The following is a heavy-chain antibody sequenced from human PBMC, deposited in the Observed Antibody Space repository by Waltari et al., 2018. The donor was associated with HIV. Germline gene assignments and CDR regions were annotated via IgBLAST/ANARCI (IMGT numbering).Heavy chain of an antibody. CDR3: ARGYCSGGSCYSVDY. CDR1: GFTFSSYS. Sequence: EVQLVESGGGLVKPGGSLRLSCAASGFTFSSYSMNWVPQAPGKGLEWVSSISSSSSYIYYADSVKGRFTISRDNAKNSLYLQMNSLRAEDTAVYYCARGYCSGGSCYSVDYWGQGTLVTVSS. J-gene: IGHJ4*02. V-gene: IGHV3-21*01. CDR2: ISSSSSYI. D-gene: IGHD2-15*01.